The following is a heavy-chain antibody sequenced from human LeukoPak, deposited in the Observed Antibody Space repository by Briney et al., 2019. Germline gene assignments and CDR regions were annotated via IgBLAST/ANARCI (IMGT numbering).Heavy chain of an antibody. D-gene: IGHD1-7*01. V-gene: IGHV4-31*03. J-gene: IGHJ4*02. CDR2: IYYSGST. CDR1: GGSISSGGYY. CDR3: ARDGEEDGTFDY. Sequence: SETLSLTCTVSGGSISSGGYYWSWIRQHPGKGLEWIGYIYYSGSTYYNPSLKSRLTISVDTSKNQFSLKLSSVTAADTAVYYCARDGEEDGTFDYWGQGTLVTVSS.